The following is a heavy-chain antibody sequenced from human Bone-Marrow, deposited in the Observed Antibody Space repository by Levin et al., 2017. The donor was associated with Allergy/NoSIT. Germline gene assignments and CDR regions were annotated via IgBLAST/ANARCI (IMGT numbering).Heavy chain of an antibody. D-gene: IGHD3-9*01. Sequence: SETLSLTCTVSGGSISSAGYHWTWIRQSPGTGLEWIGYISYRGTTYYNPSLKSRLTMSLDTSEQRFSLNLNSVTAADTTIYYCARLDGYYFDYWGQGTLVTVSS. CDR3: ARLDGYYFDY. CDR1: GGSISSAGYH. CDR2: ISYRGTT. V-gene: IGHV4-31*03. J-gene: IGHJ4*02.